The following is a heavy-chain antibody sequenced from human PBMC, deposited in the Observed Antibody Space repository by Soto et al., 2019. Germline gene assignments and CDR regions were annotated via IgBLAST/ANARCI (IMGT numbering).Heavy chain of an antibody. J-gene: IGHJ5*02. V-gene: IGHV1-69*12. CDR1: GGTFSSYA. CDR2: IIPIFGTA. CDR3: ARCYDSGSPSCSVWFDP. Sequence: QVQLVQSGAEVKKPGSSVKVSCKASGGTFSSYAISWVRQAPGQGLEWMGGIIPIFGTANYAQKFQGRVTITADESRSTADMEMSSLRSEDTAVYYCARCYDSGSPSCSVWFDPWGQGTLVTVSS. D-gene: IGHD3-22*01.